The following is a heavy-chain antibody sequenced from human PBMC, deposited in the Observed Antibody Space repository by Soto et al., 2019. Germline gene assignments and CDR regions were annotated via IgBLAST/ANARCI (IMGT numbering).Heavy chain of an antibody. Sequence: GASVKVSCKASGYTFTSYAMHWVRQAPGQRLEWMGWINVANGNTKYSQKFQGRVTITRDTSASTAYMELSSLRSEDTAVYYCARAADWFAPWGQGTLVTVSS. CDR3: ARAADWFAP. CDR2: INVANGNT. J-gene: IGHJ5*02. V-gene: IGHV1-3*01. CDR1: GYTFTSYA.